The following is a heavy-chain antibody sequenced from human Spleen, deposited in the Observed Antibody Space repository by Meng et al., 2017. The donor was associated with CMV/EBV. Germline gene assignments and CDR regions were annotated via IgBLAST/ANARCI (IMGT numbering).Heavy chain of an antibody. D-gene: IGHD5-24*01. V-gene: IGHV6-1*01. CDR3: ARGATISPASFDF. CDR1: GGNVSSNSAA. Sequence: PLQHAVPAVVKPSQNHALTWASSGGNVSSNSAAWNWIRQSPSRGLEWLVRTYYRSKWYYVYVVSVKSRISINPDTSKIQFSLQLNSGTPEDTALYYCARGATISPASFDFWGQGTLVTVSS. CDR2: TYYRSKWYY. J-gene: IGHJ4*02.